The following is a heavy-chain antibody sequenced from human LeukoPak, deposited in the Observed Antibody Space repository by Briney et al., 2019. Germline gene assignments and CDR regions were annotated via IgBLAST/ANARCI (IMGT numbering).Heavy chain of an antibody. CDR1: GTSISSGGGYY. D-gene: IGHD2-15*01. J-gene: IGHJ2*01. CDR3: ARGHCIGGSCYWIKYWYFDL. Sequence: SQTLSLTCTVSGTSISSGGGYYWSWIRHHPGKGLEWIGYIYYSGNTYYNPSLKSRVTISVDTSKNQFSLKLSSVTAADTALYYCARGHCIGGSCYWIKYWYFDLWGRGTLVTVSS. CDR2: IYYSGNT. V-gene: IGHV4-31*03.